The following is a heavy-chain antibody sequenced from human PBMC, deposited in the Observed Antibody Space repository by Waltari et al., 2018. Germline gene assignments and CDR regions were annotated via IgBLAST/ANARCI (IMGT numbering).Heavy chain of an antibody. CDR2: IYYSGST. CDR3: ASRAIQDIVVVVASHWYFDL. CDR1: GGSISSSSYY. D-gene: IGHD2-15*01. Sequence: QLQLQESGPGLVKPSENLSLTCTVSGGSISSSSYYWGWIRQPPGQGREWIGSIYYSGSTYYNPSLKSRVTISVDTSKNQFSLKLSSVTAADTAVYYCASRAIQDIVVVVASHWYFDLWGRGTLVTVSS. J-gene: IGHJ2*01. V-gene: IGHV4-39*07.